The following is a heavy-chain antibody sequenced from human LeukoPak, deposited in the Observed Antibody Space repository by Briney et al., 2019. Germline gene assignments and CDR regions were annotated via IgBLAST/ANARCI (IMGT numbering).Heavy chain of an antibody. Sequence: SGPALVKPTQTLTLTCTFSGFSLSTNGMRASWIRQPPGKALEWLAPIDWDNDKFYSTSLRTRLTIFKNTSKNQVVLTMTNMDPVDTATYYCARSSDGSFYDYWGQGTLVTVSS. CDR2: IDWDNDK. CDR1: GFSLSTNGMR. V-gene: IGHV2-70*04. J-gene: IGHJ4*02. CDR3: ARSSDGSFYDY. D-gene: IGHD1-26*01.